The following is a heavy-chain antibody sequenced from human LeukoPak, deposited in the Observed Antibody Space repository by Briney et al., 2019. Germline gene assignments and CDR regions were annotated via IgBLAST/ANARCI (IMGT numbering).Heavy chain of an antibody. CDR1: GDSINSRSYY. CDR3: ARSYSSGPFDL. Sequence: SETLSLTCTVSGDSINSRSYYWNWLRQPPGKGLDGFGYIYYSGSTKDNDPLKSRVTISLDTSNHQFSLKLSSMTAADTAVYYCARSYSSGPFDLWGQGTLVIASS. J-gene: IGHJ4*02. V-gene: IGHV4-61*01. CDR2: IYYSGST. D-gene: IGHD6-19*01.